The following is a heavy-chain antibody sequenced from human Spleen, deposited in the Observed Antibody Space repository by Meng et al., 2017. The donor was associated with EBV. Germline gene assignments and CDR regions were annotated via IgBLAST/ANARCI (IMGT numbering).Heavy chain of an antibody. J-gene: IGHJ4*02. D-gene: IGHD3-16*01. CDR3: ATGWGKANY. CDR1: GDSFSANY. V-gene: IGHV4-34*12. CDR2: VIHSGNT. Sequence: QVPPQQWGRGLLKPSETLSLPCHVYGDSFSANYWRWIRQPPGRGLEWIGDVIHSGNTSYSPSLKSRVTISVDTSKRQFSLKLRSMTAADTAVYYCATGWGKANYWGQGTLVTVSS.